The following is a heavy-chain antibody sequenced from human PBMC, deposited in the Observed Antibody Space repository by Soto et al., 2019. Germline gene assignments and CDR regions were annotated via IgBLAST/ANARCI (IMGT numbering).Heavy chain of an antibody. CDR3: ATDDYGIFPY. CDR1: GYPFTTYY. J-gene: IGHJ4*02. CDR2: IDPRSSGT. V-gene: IGHV1-2*02. D-gene: IGHD3-10*01. Sequence: ASVKVSCKVSGYPFTTYYIHWVRQAPGQGLEWMGWIDPRSSGTVYEQKFQGRVTMTKDTSISTVYMDLGGLTSDDTALYYCATDDYGIFPYWGQGSLVTVSS.